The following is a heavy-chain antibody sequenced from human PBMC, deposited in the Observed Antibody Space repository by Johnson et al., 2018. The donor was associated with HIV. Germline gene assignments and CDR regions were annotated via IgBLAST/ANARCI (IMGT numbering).Heavy chain of an antibody. CDR1: GFTFSREN. CDR2: IYSGGST. V-gene: IGHV3-NL1*01. D-gene: IGHD2-15*01. CDR3: AKEGRGGAFDI. J-gene: IGHJ3*02. Sequence: QVQLVESGGDVVQPGMSLRLSYAASGFTFSRENMHWVRQAPGKGLEWVSVIYSGGSTYYADSVKGRFTISRDNSKNTLYLQMDGLRPEDTAVYYCAKEGRGGAFDIWGQGTMVTVSS.